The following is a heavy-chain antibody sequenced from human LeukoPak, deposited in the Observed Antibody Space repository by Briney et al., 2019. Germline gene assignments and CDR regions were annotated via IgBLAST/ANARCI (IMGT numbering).Heavy chain of an antibody. CDR3: ARVVGATRPFDY. V-gene: IGHV3-30*03. J-gene: IGHJ4*02. D-gene: IGHD1-26*01. Sequence: GGSLRLSCAASGFIFKNYGMHWVRQAPGKGLEWVAVIPYEGRSEYYADSVKGRFTISRDNSRNTLFLQMNSLRAEDTAVYYCARVVGATRPFDYWGQGTLVTVSS. CDR1: GFIFKNYG. CDR2: IPYEGRSE.